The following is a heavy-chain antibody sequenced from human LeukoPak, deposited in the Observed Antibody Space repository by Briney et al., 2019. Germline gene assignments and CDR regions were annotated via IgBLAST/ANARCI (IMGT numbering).Heavy chain of an antibody. CDR3: TGSESSSWYLTWNY. J-gene: IGHJ4*02. CDR2: IRSKANSYAT. Sequence: GGSLRLSCAASGFSFSDSDMTWVRQASGKGLEWVGRIRSKANSYATAYAASVKGRFTISRDDSKNTAYLQMNSLKTEDTAVYYCTGSESSSWYLTWNYWGQGTLVTVSS. V-gene: IGHV3-73*01. D-gene: IGHD6-13*01. CDR1: GFSFSDSD.